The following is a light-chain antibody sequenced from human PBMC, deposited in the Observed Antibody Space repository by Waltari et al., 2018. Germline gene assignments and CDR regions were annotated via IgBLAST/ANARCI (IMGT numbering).Light chain of an antibody. CDR2: QVN. Sequence: QSALTQPASVSGSPGQSITISCTGTSSGVGAHDFVPRYQRYPGKGPKPLISQVNKRPSGVSTRFSGSKSGNTASLTISGLQAEDEADYFCCSYARYSTPSWIFGGGTKLTVL. CDR3: CSYARYSTPSWI. CDR1: SSGVGAHDF. V-gene: IGLV2-23*02. J-gene: IGLJ2*01.